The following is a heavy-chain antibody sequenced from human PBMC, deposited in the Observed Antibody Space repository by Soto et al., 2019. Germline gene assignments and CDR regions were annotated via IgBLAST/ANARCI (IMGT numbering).Heavy chain of an antibody. D-gene: IGHD6-13*01. V-gene: IGHV1-69*01. CDR1: GDTFNSYG. CDR3: ARDLADVHLWDAFDV. Sequence: QVQLVQSGPELKKPGSSVKVSCKAPGDTFNSYGISWVRQAPGQGLEWMGGIVPMFGTTNLALKFEDRVTITADELTTTVYMEITCLTSEDTAVYYCARDLADVHLWDAFDVWGHGTRVTVSS. J-gene: IGHJ3*01. CDR2: IVPMFGTT.